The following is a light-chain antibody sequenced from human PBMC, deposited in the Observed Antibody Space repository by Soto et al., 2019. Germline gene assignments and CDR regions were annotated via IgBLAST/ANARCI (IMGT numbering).Light chain of an antibody. CDR3: QQYNSWPPGGT. Sequence: EIVMTQSQATLSVSPGERATLSCRASQSVSSNLAWYQQNPGQAPRLLIYGASTRATAVPARFSGSGSGTEFTLTISSLQSEDFAVYYCQQYNSWPPGGTFGQGTKVEIK. CDR1: QSVSSN. J-gene: IGKJ1*01. CDR2: GAS. V-gene: IGKV3-15*01.